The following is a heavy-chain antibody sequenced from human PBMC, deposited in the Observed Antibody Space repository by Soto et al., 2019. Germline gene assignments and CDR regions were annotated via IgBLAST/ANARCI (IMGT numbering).Heavy chain of an antibody. CDR1: GGSISSHY. CDR3: ARVTVTTIMRRINWFDP. J-gene: IGHJ5*02. V-gene: IGHV4-59*11. CDR2: IYYSGST. D-gene: IGHD4-17*01. Sequence: SETLSLTCTVSGGSISSHYWSWIRQPPGQGLEWIGYIYYSGSTNYNPSLKSRVTISVDTSKSQFSLKLSSVTAADTAVYYCARVTVTTIMRRINWFDPWGQGTLVTVSS.